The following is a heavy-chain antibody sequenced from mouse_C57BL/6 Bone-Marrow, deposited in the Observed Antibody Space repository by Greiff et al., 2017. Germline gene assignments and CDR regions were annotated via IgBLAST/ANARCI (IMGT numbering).Heavy chain of an antibody. CDR3: AKRRGFAY. J-gene: IGHJ3*01. CDR1: GFTFSSYG. CDR2: ISSGGSYT. V-gene: IGHV5-6*01. Sequence: EVQLVESGGDLVKPGASLKLSCAASGFTFSSYGMSWVRQTPDKRLEWVATISSGGSYTYYPDSVKGRFTISRDNAKNTRYLQMSSLESEDTAMYYCAKRRGFAYWGQGTLVTVSA.